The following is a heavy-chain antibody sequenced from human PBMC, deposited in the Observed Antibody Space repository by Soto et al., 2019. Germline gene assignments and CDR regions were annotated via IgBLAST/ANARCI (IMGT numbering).Heavy chain of an antibody. D-gene: IGHD2-2*03. CDR3: VRDAMDHAFDI. CDR1: SGSINSSNW. V-gene: IGHV4-4*02. Sequence: SETLSLTCAVSSGSINSSNWWSWVRQPPGKGLEWIGEIYHSGNTNYNPSLKSRVTISVDKSKNQFSLKLSSVTAADTAVYYCVRDAMDHAFDIWGQGTMVTVS. J-gene: IGHJ3*02. CDR2: IYHSGNT.